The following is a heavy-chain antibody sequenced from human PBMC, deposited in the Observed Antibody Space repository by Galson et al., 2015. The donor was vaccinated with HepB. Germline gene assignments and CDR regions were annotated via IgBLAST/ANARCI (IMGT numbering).Heavy chain of an antibody. D-gene: IGHD2-2*01. Sequence: SLRLSCAASGFTFSSYGMHWVRQAPGKGLEWVAVISYDGSNKYYADSVKGRFTISRDNSKNTLYLQMNSLRAEDTAVYYCAKDWYCSSTSCRGPPLYYYYYMDVWGKGTTVTVSS. CDR2: ISYDGSNK. V-gene: IGHV3-30*18. J-gene: IGHJ6*03. CDR3: AKDWYCSSTSCRGPPLYYYYYMDV. CDR1: GFTFSSYG.